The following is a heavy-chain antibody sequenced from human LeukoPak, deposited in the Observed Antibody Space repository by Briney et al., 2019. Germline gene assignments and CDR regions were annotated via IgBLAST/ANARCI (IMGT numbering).Heavy chain of an antibody. CDR1: GFTFSSYA. V-gene: IGHV3-23*01. J-gene: IGHJ1*01. CDR3: AKGSGSYSRAEYFQH. Sequence: GGSLRLSCAASGFTFSSYAMSWVRQAPGKGLEWVSAISGSGGSTYYADSVKGRFTISRDNSKNTLYLQMNSLRAEDTAVYYCAKGSGSYSRAEYFQHWGQGTLVTVSS. CDR2: ISGSGGST. D-gene: IGHD1-26*01.